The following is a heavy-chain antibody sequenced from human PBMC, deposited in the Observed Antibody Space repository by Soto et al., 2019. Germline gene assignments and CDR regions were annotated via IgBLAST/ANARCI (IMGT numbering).Heavy chain of an antibody. Sequence: QVQLQESGPGLVNPSETLSLTCTVSGGSVSSGDYYWSWIRQPPGKGLEWIGNIYYSGNTYYNPSLKSRVLISVDTSNNQFSLKLTSVTAADTAVYYRARVYSGAWNWVLDYWGRGTLVTVSS. CDR1: GGSVSSGDYY. J-gene: IGHJ4*02. D-gene: IGHD6-6*01. CDR3: ARVYSGAWNWVLDY. V-gene: IGHV4-30-4*01. CDR2: IYYSGNT.